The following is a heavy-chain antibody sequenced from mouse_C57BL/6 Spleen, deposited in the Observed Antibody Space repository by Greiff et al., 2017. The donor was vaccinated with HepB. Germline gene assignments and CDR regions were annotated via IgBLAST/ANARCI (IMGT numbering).Heavy chain of an antibody. CDR3: TYYYGSCHAMDY. Sequence: VQLQQSGAELVRPGASVKLSCTASGFNIEDYYMHWVKQRPEQGLEWIGWIDPDNGDTEYASKFQGKATITADTSSHTAYLQLSSLTSADTAVYYCTYYYGSCHAMDYWGQGTSVTVSS. D-gene: IGHD1-1*01. CDR2: IDPDNGDT. J-gene: IGHJ4*01. V-gene: IGHV14-4*01. CDR1: GFNIEDYY.